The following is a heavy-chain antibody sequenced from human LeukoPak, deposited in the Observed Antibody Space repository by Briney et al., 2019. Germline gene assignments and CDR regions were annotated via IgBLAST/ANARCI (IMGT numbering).Heavy chain of an antibody. Sequence: ASVKVSCKASGYSFATYGISWVRQAPGQGLEWMGWISAYNGNTNYAQKLQGRVTMTTDTSTSTAYMELRSLRSDDTAVYYCARVHPFQWFDPWGQGTLVTVSS. CDR2: ISAYNGNT. V-gene: IGHV1-18*01. J-gene: IGHJ5*02. CDR3: ARVHPFQWFDP. D-gene: IGHD2/OR15-2a*01. CDR1: GYSFATYG.